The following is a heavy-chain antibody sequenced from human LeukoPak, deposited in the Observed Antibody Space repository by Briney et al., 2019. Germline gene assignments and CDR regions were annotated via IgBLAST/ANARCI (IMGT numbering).Heavy chain of an antibody. V-gene: IGHV4-34*01. CDR1: GGSFSGHY. J-gene: IGHJ6*02. D-gene: IGHD6-13*01. CDR3: ARKYSSSRHRRYYGMDV. Sequence: PSETLSLTCAVYGGSFSGHYWSWIRQPPGKGLEWLGEINHSGRTNYNPSLKSRDTISVDTSKNQFSLKLSSVTAADTAVYYCARKYSSSRHRRYYGMDVWGQGTTVTVSS. CDR2: INHSGRT.